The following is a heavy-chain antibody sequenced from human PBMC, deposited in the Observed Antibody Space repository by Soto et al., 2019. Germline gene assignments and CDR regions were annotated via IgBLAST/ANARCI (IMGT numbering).Heavy chain of an antibody. J-gene: IGHJ4*02. CDR3: AKAHIAVAAYFDY. D-gene: IGHD6-19*01. V-gene: IGHV3-23*01. CDR1: GFTVSTYV. CDR2: ISGRGSST. Sequence: GGSLRLSCAASGFTVSTYVMSWVRQAPGKGLEWVSGISGRGSSTYYEDSVKGRFTISRDNSKNTLYLQMDSLRAEDPAVYSCAKAHIAVAAYFDYWGQATLVTVSS.